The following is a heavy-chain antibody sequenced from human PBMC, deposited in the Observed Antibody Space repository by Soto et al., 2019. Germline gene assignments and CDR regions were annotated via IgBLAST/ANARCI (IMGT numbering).Heavy chain of an antibody. D-gene: IGHD2-2*01. CDR2: IYYSGST. CDR1: GGSISSSSYY. CDR3: ARQDIVVVPAATRPWDNWFDP. V-gene: IGHV4-39*01. J-gene: IGHJ5*02. Sequence: SETLSLTCTVSGGSISSSSYYWGWIRQPPGKGLEWIGSIYYSGSTYYNPSLKSRVTISVDTSKNQFSLKLSSVTAADTAVYYCARQDIVVVPAATRPWDNWFDPWGQGTLVTVSS.